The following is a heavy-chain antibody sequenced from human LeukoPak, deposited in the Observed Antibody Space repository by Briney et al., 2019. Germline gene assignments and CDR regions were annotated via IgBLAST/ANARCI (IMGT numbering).Heavy chain of an antibody. V-gene: IGHV3-30*04. CDR3: ARALPGYSYGIDY. CDR2: ISYDGSNK. Sequence: GGSLRLSCAASGFTFSSYAMHWVRRAPGKGLEWVAVISYDGSNKYYADSVKGRFTISRDNSKNTLYLQMNSLRAEDTAVYYCARALPGYSYGIDYWGQGTLVTVSS. CDR1: GFTFSSYA. D-gene: IGHD5-18*01. J-gene: IGHJ4*02.